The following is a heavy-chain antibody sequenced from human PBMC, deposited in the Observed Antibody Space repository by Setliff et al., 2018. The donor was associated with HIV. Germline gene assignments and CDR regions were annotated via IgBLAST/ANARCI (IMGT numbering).Heavy chain of an antibody. D-gene: IGHD5-18*01. J-gene: IGHJ6*03. Sequence: SETLSLTCTVSGDSVSSRSYYWSWIRQPPGKGLEWVGSIYHSGTTYYNPSLKSRVTISVDTSKNQFSLKLSSVTAADTAVYYCARDLSGYSYGSYYYYMDVWGKGTTVTVSS. CDR3: ARDLSGYSYGSYYYYMDV. CDR2: IYHSGTT. CDR1: GDSVSSRSYY. V-gene: IGHV4-39*07.